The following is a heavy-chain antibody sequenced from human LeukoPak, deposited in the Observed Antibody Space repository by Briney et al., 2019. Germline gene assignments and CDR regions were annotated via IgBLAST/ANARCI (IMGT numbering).Heavy chain of an antibody. CDR2: ISVSGDKT. J-gene: IGHJ6*02. D-gene: IGHD2-15*01. V-gene: IGHV3-23*01. CDR1: GFTFSTYA. Sequence: PGGSLRLSCAASGFTFSTYAMSWVRQAPGKGLEWVSAISVSGDKTYCAGSVKGRYTISRDNSKNTLFLQMNSLRAEDTAVYYCAKLAAASEYSFTDVWGQGTTVTVSS. CDR3: AKLAAASEYSFTDV.